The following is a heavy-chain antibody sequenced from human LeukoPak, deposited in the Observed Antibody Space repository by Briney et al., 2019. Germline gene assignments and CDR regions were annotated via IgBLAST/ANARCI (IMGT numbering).Heavy chain of an antibody. Sequence: GGSLRLSCASTGFTVSSNYMSWVRKAPGKGLEWVSVIYSGGSTYYADSVKGRFTISRDNSKNTLYLQMNSLRAEDTAVYYCARLPGYSSGWYGDYWGQGTLVTVSS. J-gene: IGHJ4*02. CDR3: ARLPGYSSGWYGDY. V-gene: IGHV3-66*04. CDR2: IYSGGST. D-gene: IGHD6-19*01. CDR1: GFTVSSNY.